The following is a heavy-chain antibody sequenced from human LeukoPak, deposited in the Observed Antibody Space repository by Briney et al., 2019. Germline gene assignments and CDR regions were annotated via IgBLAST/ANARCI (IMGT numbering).Heavy chain of an antibody. CDR1: GFTFSSYS. Sequence: GGSLRVSCAASGFTFSSYSMNWVRQAPGKGLEWVSGVSGSGGNIHYADSVKGRFTISRDNSKNTLYLQMNSLRAEDTAVYYCAASLPNIVVVPATKGPFGYWGQGALVTVSS. J-gene: IGHJ4*02. CDR3: AASLPNIVVVPATKGPFGY. CDR2: VSGSGGNI. D-gene: IGHD2-2*01. V-gene: IGHV3-23*01.